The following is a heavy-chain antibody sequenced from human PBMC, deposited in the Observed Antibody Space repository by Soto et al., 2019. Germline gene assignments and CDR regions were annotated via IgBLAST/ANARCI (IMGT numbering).Heavy chain of an antibody. CDR2: ISYDGSNK. V-gene: IGHV3-30-3*01. Sequence: QPGGSLRLSCAASGFTFSSYAMHWVRQAPGKGLEWVAVISYDGSNKYYADSVKGRFTISRDNSKNTLYLQMNSLRAEDTAVYYCARATNANYYDSPRTYWGQGTLVTVSS. D-gene: IGHD3-22*01. CDR3: ARATNANYYDSPRTY. J-gene: IGHJ4*02. CDR1: GFTFSSYA.